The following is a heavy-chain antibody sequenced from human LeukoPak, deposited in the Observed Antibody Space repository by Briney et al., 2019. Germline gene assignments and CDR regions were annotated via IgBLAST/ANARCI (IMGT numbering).Heavy chain of an antibody. Sequence: ASVKVSCKASGYTFTSYDINWVRQATGQGLEWMGWMNPNSGNTGYAQKSQGRVTITRNTSISTAYMELSSLRSEDTAVYYCARVYHGDYDLDYWGQGTLVTVSS. CDR1: GYTFTSYD. D-gene: IGHD4-17*01. CDR2: MNPNSGNT. V-gene: IGHV1-8*03. J-gene: IGHJ4*02. CDR3: ARVYHGDYDLDY.